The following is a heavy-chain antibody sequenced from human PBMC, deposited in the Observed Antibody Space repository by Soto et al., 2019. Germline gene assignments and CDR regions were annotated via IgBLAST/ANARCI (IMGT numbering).Heavy chain of an antibody. J-gene: IGHJ4*02. CDR2: INSDGSST. V-gene: IGHV3-74*01. D-gene: IGHD1-26*01. CDR3: ARDSGSYADY. CDR1: GFTFSSYW. Sequence: EVQLVESGGGLVQPGGSLRLSCAASGFTFSSYWMHWVRQAPGKGLLWVSRINSDGSSTDYADSVKGGFTISRDNAKNTLYLQMNSLRAEDTAVYYCARDSGSYADYWGQGTLVTVSS.